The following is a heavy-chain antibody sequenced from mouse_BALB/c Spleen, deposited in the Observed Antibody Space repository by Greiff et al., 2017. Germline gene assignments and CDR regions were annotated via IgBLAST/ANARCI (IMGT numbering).Heavy chain of an antibody. D-gene: IGHD4-1*01. CDR2: FYPGGGSI. V-gene: IGHV1-62-2*01. J-gene: IGHJ1*01. Sequence: VQLQESGAGLVKPGASVKLSCKASGYTFTEYIIHWVQQRSGQGLEWIGWFYPGGGSIKYNEKFKDKATLTADKSTSKVYMELSRLTSEASAVYFCARERGGTTYFDVWGAGTTVTVSS. CDR1: GYTFTEYI. CDR3: ARERGGTTYFDV.